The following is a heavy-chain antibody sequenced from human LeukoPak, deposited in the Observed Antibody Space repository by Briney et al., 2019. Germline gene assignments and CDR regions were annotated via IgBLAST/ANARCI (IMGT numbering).Heavy chain of an antibody. V-gene: IGHV3-53*01. J-gene: IGHJ3*02. CDR2: IYSDGNT. CDR1: GFTVSSNY. CDR3: ARAPGIRNAFDI. D-gene: IGHD2-15*01. Sequence: GSLRLSCAASGFTVSSNYMSWVRQAPGKGLEWVSVIYSDGNTYYADSVKGRFTISRDNSKNTLYLQMNSLRVEDTAVYYCARAPGIRNAFDIWGQGTMVTVSS.